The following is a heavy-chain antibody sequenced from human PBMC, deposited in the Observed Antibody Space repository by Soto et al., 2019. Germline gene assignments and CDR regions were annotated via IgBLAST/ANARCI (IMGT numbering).Heavy chain of an antibody. CDR1: GFTFSSYA. J-gene: IGHJ4*02. CDR2: ISYDGSNK. D-gene: IGHD3-22*01. V-gene: IGHV3-30-3*01. CDR3: ARDAPNTYYYDSSGYPELSFFDY. Sequence: GGSLRLSCAASGFTFSSYAMHWVRQAPGKGLEWVAVISYDGSNKYYADSVKGRFTISRDNSKNTLYLHMNSLRAEDTAVYYCARDAPNTYYYDSSGYPELSFFDYWGQGTLVTVSS.